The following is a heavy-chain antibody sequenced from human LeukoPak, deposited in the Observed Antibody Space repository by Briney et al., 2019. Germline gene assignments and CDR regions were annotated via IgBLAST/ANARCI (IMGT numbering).Heavy chain of an antibody. CDR1: GYTFTSYG. J-gene: IGHJ4*02. V-gene: IGHV1-18*01. CDR2: ISAYNGNT. Sequence: ASVKVSCKASGYTFTSYGISWVRQAPGQGLEWMGWISAYNGNTNYAQKLQGRVTMTTETSTSTAYMELRSLRSDDTAVYYCGRAADSGSYYNSGFDYWGQGTLVTVSS. CDR3: GRAADSGSYYNSGFDY. D-gene: IGHD3-10*01.